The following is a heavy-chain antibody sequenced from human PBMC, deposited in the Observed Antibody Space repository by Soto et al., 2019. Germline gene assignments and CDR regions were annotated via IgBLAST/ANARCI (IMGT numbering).Heavy chain of an antibody. CDR1: GFTFSSYG. V-gene: IGHV3-30*18. CDR2: ISYDGSNK. CDR3: AKAVVVVAATPGAY. J-gene: IGHJ4*02. Sequence: QVQLVESGGGVVQPGRSLRLSCAASGFTFSSYGMHWVRQAPGKGLEWVAIISYDGSNKYYTDSVKGRFTISRDNSKNTLYLQMNSLRAEDTAVYYCAKAVVVVAATPGAYWGQGTLVTVSS. D-gene: IGHD2-15*01.